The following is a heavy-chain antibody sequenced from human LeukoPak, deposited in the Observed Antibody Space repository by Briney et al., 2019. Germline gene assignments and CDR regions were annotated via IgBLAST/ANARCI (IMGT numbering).Heavy chain of an antibody. J-gene: IGHJ5*02. CDR3: ARGLLSMIRGGSLLGRIDP. V-gene: IGHV4-39*07. D-gene: IGHD3-10*01. Sequence: SETLSLTCTVSGGSISSSSYYWGWIRQPPGKGLEWIGSIYYSGSTYYNPSLKSRLTISEDTSKNQFSLKLTSVTAADTAVYYCARGLLSMIRGGSLLGRIDPWGQGTLVIVSS. CDR2: IYYSGST. CDR1: GGSISSSSYY.